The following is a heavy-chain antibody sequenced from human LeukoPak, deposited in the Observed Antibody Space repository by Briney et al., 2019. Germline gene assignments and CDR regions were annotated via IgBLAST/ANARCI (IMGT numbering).Heavy chain of an antibody. CDR3: AKGPLRGTAAAIDY. V-gene: IGHV3-11*04. D-gene: IGHD2-2*01. CDR1: GFTFSDFY. J-gene: IGHJ4*02. Sequence: GGSLRLSCAASGFTFSDFYMSWIRQAPGKGLEWISYVSSSGVTIYYADSVKGRFTISRDISTDTLWLQMDSLRTEDTAAYYCAKGPLRGTAAAIDYWGQGTLVTVSS. CDR2: VSSSGVTI.